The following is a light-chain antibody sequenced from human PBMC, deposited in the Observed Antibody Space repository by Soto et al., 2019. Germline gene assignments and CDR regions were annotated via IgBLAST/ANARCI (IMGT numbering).Light chain of an antibody. CDR2: APS. CDR3: QQVKTYPLT. J-gene: IGKJ4*01. CDR1: QGISTY. Sequence: DIQLTQSPSFLSASVGDRVTITCRASQGISTYLAWYQQRPGKAPKLLIHAPSTLQSGVPSRFSGRGSGTEFTLTISSLQPEDFAAYYCQQVKTYPLTFGGGTKVEIK. V-gene: IGKV1-9*01.